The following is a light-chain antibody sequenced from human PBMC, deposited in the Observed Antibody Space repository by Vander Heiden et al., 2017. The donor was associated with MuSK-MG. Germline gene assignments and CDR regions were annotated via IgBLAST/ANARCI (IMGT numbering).Light chain of an antibody. CDR2: DAS. V-gene: IGKV3-11*01. CDR1: QSVSRY. CDR3: QQRSNWPLT. Sequence: EIVLTQSPATLSLSPGERATLSCRASQSVSRYLAWYQQIPGQAPRLLIYDASNRGTGIPARFSGSGSGTDFTLTISSLEPEDSAVYYCQQRSNWPLTFGGGTKVEI. J-gene: IGKJ4*01.